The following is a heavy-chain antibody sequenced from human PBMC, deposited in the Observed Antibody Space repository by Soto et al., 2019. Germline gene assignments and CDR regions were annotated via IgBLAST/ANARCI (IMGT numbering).Heavy chain of an antibody. Sequence: GGSLRLSCAASGFTFSSYGMHWVRQAPGKGLEWVAVIWYDGSNKYYADSVKGRFTISRDNSKNTLYLKMNSLRAEDTAVYYCARGVTIFGVVQATFFDYWGQGTLVTVSS. CDR2: IWYDGSNK. CDR1: GFTFSSYG. CDR3: ARGVTIFGVVQATFFDY. V-gene: IGHV3-33*01. D-gene: IGHD3-3*01. J-gene: IGHJ4*02.